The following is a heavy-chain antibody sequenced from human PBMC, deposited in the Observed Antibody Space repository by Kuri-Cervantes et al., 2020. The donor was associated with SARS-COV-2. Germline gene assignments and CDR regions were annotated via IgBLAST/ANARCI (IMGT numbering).Heavy chain of an antibody. V-gene: IGHV1-18*01. J-gene: IGHJ4*02. CDR3: ARDILVVTSVPPFRFDY. D-gene: IGHD2-2*01. CDR1: GYTFTSYV. Sequence: ASVKVSCKASGYTFTSYVITWVRQAPGQGLEWMGWISGNKGNTKYTQKLQGRVTMTTDTSTSTAYMELRSLRSDDTAMYYCARDILVVTSVPPFRFDYWGQGTRVTGSS. CDR2: ISGNKGNT.